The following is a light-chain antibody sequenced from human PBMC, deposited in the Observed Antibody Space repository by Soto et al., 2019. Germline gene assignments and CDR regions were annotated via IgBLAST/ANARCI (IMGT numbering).Light chain of an antibody. V-gene: IGKV3D-15*01. J-gene: IGKJ3*01. CDR1: QSASSN. Sequence: IVMTQSPVTLSVSPGERATLSCRASQSASSNLAWYQQRPGQAPRLLIYGASTRATGIPDRLSGSGSVTEFTLTIRRLEAEDFAVYYCHQYDNSPFTFGPGTKVDIK. CDR2: GAS. CDR3: HQYDNSPFT.